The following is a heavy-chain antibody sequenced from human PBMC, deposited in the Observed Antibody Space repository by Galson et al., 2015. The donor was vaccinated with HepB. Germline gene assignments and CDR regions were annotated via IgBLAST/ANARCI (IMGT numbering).Heavy chain of an antibody. Sequence: SLRLSCAASGFTFSSYAMHWVRQAPGKGLEWVAVISYDGSNKYYADSVKGRFTISRDNSKNTLYLQMNSLRAEDTAVYYCARERDIVVVVAEPTPNWFDPWGQGTLVTVSS. V-gene: IGHV3-30*04. CDR3: ARERDIVVVVAEPTPNWFDP. CDR1: GFTFSSYA. D-gene: IGHD2-15*01. J-gene: IGHJ5*02. CDR2: ISYDGSNK.